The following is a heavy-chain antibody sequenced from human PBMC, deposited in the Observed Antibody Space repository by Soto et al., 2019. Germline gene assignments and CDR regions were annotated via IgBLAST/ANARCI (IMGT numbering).Heavy chain of an antibody. CDR2: IRGSGGST. J-gene: IGHJ4*02. CDR3: AKDWSGLLRTPFDY. V-gene: IGHV3-23*01. D-gene: IGHD2-15*01. Sequence: EVQLLESGGGLVQPGGSLRLSCAASGFIFSNYAMSWVRQAPGKGLEWVSAIRGSGGSTSYADSVKGRFTISRDNSKNTLYLQMNSLRADDTAVYYCAKDWSGLLRTPFDYWGQGTLVTVSS. CDR1: GFIFSNYA.